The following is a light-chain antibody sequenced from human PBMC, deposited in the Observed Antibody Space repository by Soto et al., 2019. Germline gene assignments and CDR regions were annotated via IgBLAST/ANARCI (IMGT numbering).Light chain of an antibody. CDR3: CSYAGRYV. V-gene: IGLV2-11*01. CDR1: SSDVGGYNY. J-gene: IGLJ1*01. Sequence: QAVVTQPRSVSGSPGQSVTISCTGTSSDVGGYNYVSWYQQHPGKAPKLMIYDVSKRPSGVPDRFSGSKSGNTASLTISGLQAEDEADYYCCSYAGRYVFGTGTKLTVL. CDR2: DVS.